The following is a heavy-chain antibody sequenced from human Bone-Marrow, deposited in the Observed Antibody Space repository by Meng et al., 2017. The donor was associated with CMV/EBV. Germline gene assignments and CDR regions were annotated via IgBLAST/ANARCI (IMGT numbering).Heavy chain of an antibody. J-gene: IGHJ6*02. CDR1: GFTFSSYA. V-gene: IGHV3-48*04. Sequence: GESLKISCAASGFTFSSYAMSWVRQAPGKGLEWVSYISSSGSTIYYADSVKGRFTISRDNAKNSLYLQMNSLRAEDTAVYYCARRIAAAGTISYYYYYGMDVWGQGTTATVSS. D-gene: IGHD6-13*01. CDR3: ARRIAAAGTISYYYYYGMDV. CDR2: ISSSGSTI.